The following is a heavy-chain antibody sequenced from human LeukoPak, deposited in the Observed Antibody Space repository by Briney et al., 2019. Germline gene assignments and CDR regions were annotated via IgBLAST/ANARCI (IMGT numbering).Heavy chain of an antibody. V-gene: IGHV3-7*01. Sequence: GGSLRLSCVASGFSFSSYHMSWVCQAPGKGLGCVAHIFPDGHQESCDASVRGRFTVSRDNAKNSVFLQMNSLRVEDTAIYYCARWRWQQSEFDLWGQGALVTVSS. D-gene: IGHD5-24*01. CDR3: ARWRWQQSEFDL. CDR2: IFPDGHQE. CDR1: GFSFSSYH. J-gene: IGHJ4*02.